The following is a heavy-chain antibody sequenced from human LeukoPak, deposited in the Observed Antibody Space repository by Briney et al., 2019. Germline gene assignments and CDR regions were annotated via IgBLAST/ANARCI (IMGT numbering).Heavy chain of an antibody. D-gene: IGHD2-2*01. Sequence: SETLSLTCAVYGGSFSGYYWSWIRQPPGKGLEWIGSIYYSGSTYYNPSLKSRVTISVDTSKNQFSLKLSSVTAADTAVYYCARLGDSDQYYFDYWGQGTLVTVSS. J-gene: IGHJ4*02. CDR2: IYYSGST. V-gene: IGHV4-34*01. CDR3: ARLGDSDQYYFDY. CDR1: GGSFSGYY.